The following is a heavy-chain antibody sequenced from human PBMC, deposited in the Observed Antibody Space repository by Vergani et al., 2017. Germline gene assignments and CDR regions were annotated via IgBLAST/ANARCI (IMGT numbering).Heavy chain of an antibody. Sequence: EVQLVQSGAEVKKPGESLKISCMGSGSSFTSYWIGWVRQMPEKGLEWMGIIYPDDSDTRYSPSFQGQVTISADKSISTAYLQWSSLKAADTAIYYCARQFSWSGSSHYGMDVWGQGTTVTVSS. CDR2: IYPDDSDT. D-gene: IGHD1-26*01. J-gene: IGHJ6*02. CDR3: ARQFSWSGSSHYGMDV. CDR1: GSSFTSYW. V-gene: IGHV5-51*01.